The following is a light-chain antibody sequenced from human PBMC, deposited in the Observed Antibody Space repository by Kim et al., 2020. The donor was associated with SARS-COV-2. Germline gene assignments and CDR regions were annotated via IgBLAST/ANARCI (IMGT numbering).Light chain of an antibody. V-gene: IGKV1-33*01. CDR1: QDISNH. CDR2: YAT. Sequence: DIHMTQSPSSLSASIGDRVTLTCQASQDISNHLNWYQQKPGKAPKLLIYYATNLETGVPSRFSGSGSGTDFTFTISSLQAEDTVTYYWQHYDDLPPTFGEGTKVDIK. J-gene: IGKJ4*01. CDR3: QHYDDLPPT.